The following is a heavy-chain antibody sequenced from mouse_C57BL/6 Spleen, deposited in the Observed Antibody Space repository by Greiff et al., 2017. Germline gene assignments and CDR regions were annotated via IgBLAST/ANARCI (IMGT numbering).Heavy chain of an antibody. D-gene: IGHD4-1*01. V-gene: IGHV5-16*01. CDR3: ARELGHAMDY. CDR1: GFTFSDYY. J-gene: IGHJ4*01. CDR2: INYDGSST. Sequence: DVHLVESEGGLVQPGSSMKLSCTASGFTFSDYYMPWVRQVPEKGLEWVANINYDGSSTYYLDSLKSRFTISGDNAKNILYLQMSSLKSEDTATYYCARELGHAMDYWGQGTSLTVSS.